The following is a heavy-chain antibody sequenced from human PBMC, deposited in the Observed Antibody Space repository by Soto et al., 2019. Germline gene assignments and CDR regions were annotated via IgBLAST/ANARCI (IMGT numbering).Heavy chain of an antibody. Sequence: GGSLRLSCAASGFTFSSYWMSWVRQAPGKGLEWVANIKQDGSEKYYVDSVKGRFTISRDNAKNSLYLQMNSLRAEDTAVYYCARTDSSSWKHYYYYYYMDVWGKGTTVTVSS. D-gene: IGHD6-13*01. CDR2: IKQDGSEK. CDR3: ARTDSSSWKHYYYYYYMDV. J-gene: IGHJ6*03. CDR1: GFTFSSYW. V-gene: IGHV3-7*01.